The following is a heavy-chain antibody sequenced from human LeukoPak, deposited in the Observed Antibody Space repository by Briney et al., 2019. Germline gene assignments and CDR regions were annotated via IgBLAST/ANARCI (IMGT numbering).Heavy chain of an antibody. CDR3: ALYCSSANCHDAFDI. V-gene: IGHV3-7*03. J-gene: IGHJ3*02. CDR1: GVIFRNYW. CDR2: IDKEGNER. Sequence: GGSLRLSCAVSGVIFRNYWMSWVRQAPGKGLEWAANIDKEGNERSYVASVKGRFTISRDNAKNSLYLQMNSLGAEDTAMYYCALYCSSANCHDAFDIWGQGTMVTVSS. D-gene: IGHD2-15*01.